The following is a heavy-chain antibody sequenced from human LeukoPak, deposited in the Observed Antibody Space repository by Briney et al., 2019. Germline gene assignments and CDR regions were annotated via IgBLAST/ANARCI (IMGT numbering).Heavy chain of an antibody. D-gene: IGHD2-15*01. J-gene: IGHJ4*02. CDR1: GYTFTSYA. Sequence: ASVKVSCKASGYTFTSYAMHWVRQAPGQRLEWMGWINAGNGNTQYSQKFQGRVTITRDTSASTAYMELSSLRSEDTAVYYCASYYCSGGSCYPPSFDYWGQGTLVTVSS. CDR2: INAGNGNT. CDR3: ASYYCSGGSCYPPSFDY. V-gene: IGHV1-3*01.